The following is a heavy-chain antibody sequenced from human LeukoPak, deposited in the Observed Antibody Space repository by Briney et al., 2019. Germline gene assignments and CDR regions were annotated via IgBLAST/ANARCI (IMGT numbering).Heavy chain of an antibody. CDR2: ISSSGSTI. Sequence: GGSLRLSCAASGFTFSDYYMSWIRQAPGKGLEWVSYISSSGSTIYYADSVKGRFTISRDNAKNSLYLQMNSLRAEDTAVYYCIQSKDVVVVVAFDYWGQGTLVTVSS. D-gene: IGHD2-15*01. CDR3: IQSKDVVVVVAFDY. CDR1: GFTFSDYY. J-gene: IGHJ4*02. V-gene: IGHV3-11*01.